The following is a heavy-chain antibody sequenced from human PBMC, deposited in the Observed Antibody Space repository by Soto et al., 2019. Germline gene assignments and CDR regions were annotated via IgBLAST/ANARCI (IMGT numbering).Heavy chain of an antibody. CDR2: ITASGGNT. V-gene: IGHV3-23*01. Sequence: EVQLLESGGGLVQPGGSLRLSCAASGFTFSNYAMYWVRQTPGQGLEWVSAITASGGNTYYADSVKGRFTISRDNSKNTMSLQMNSLRAEDRALYYCAKGSSRYYDSFDYWGQGTLVAVSS. J-gene: IGHJ4*02. CDR3: AKGSSRYYDSFDY. CDR1: GFTFSNYA. D-gene: IGHD3-22*01.